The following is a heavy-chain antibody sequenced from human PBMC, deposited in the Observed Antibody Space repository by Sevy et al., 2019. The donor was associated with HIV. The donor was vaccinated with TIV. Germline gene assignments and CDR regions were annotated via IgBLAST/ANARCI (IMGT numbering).Heavy chain of an antibody. J-gene: IGHJ4*02. CDR3: AKDPVAAAGPGYMDY. Sequence: GGSLRLSCAASGFTFDDYTMHWVRQAPGKGLEWVSLISWDGGSTCYSDSVKGRFTISRDNSKSSLYLQMNSLRTEDTPFYYCAKDPVAAAGPGYMDYWGQGTLVTVSS. CDR1: GFTFDDYT. CDR2: ISWDGGST. D-gene: IGHD6-13*01. V-gene: IGHV3-43*01.